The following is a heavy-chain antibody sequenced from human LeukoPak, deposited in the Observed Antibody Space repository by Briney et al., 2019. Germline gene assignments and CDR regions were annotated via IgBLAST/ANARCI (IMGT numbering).Heavy chain of an antibody. CDR1: GYTFTSYD. Sequence: ASVKVSCKASGYTFTSYDINWVRQATGQGLEWMGWMNPNSGNTGYAQKFQGRVTMTRNTSISTAYMELSSLRSEDTAVYYCAALSGCGRSTSCYHLNLYYYYMDVWGKGTTVTVSS. CDR3: AALSGCGRSTSCYHLNLYYYYMDV. CDR2: MNPNSGNT. D-gene: IGHD2-2*01. J-gene: IGHJ6*03. V-gene: IGHV1-8*01.